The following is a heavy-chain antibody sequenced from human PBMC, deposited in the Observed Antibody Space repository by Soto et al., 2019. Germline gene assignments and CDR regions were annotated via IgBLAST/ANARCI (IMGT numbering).Heavy chain of an antibody. CDR1: GYTFTSYA. CDR3: ARGITLPTPLDY. J-gene: IGHJ4*02. Sequence: QVQLVQSGAEEKKPGASVKVSCKASGYTFTSYAMHWVRQAPGQRLEWMGWINAGNGNTKYSHKFQGRVTITRDTSASTAYMELSSLRSEDTAVYCCARGITLPTPLDYGGQGTLGTVSS. D-gene: IGHD1-20*01. V-gene: IGHV1-3*05. CDR2: INAGNGNT.